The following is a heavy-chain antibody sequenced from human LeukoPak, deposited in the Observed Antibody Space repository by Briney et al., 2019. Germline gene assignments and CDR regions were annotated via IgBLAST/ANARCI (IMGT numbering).Heavy chain of an antibody. CDR1: GFAVSSNY. V-gene: IGHV3-53*04. CDR3: VGTHGSGYYPY. J-gene: IGHJ4*02. D-gene: IGHD3-22*01. CDR2: IYSGGSI. Sequence: GGSLRLSCVASGFAVSSNYMSWVRQAPGKGLEWVSIIYSGGSIYYADSVKGRFTISRHNSKNTLYLQMNSLRAEGTAVYYCVGTHGSGYYPYWGQGTLVTVSS.